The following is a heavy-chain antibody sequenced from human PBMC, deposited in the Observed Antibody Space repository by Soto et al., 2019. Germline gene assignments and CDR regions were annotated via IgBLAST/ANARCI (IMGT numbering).Heavy chain of an antibody. J-gene: IGHJ4*02. Sequence: GESLKISCKGSGYSFTSYWIGWVRQMPGKGLEWMGIIYPGDSDTRYSPSFQGQVTISADKSINTAYLQWSSLKASDTDVYYCPNENWYYLQNWGQGTLVTVSS. CDR1: GYSFTSYW. CDR2: IYPGDSDT. D-gene: IGHD1-7*01. V-gene: IGHV5-51*01. CDR3: PNENWYYLQN.